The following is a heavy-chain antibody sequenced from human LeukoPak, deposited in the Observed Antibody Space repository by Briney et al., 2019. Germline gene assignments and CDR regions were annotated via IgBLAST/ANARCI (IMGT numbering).Heavy chain of an antibody. J-gene: IGHJ4*02. D-gene: IGHD2-15*01. CDR1: GYTFTSYG. V-gene: IGHV1-18*01. CDR3: ARDSVAVVAAKRGFDY. CDR2: IGAYNGNT. Sequence: ASVKVSCKASGYTFTSYGISWVRQAPGQGLEWMGWIGAYNGNTNYAQKLQGRVTMTTDTSTSTAYMELRSLRSDDTAVYYCARDSVAVVAAKRGFDYWGQGTLVTVSS.